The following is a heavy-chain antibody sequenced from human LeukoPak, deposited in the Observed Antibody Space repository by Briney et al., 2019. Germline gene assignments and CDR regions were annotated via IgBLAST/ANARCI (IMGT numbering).Heavy chain of an antibody. CDR3: TNARDYYGSLVDY. CDR1: GFTFSGSA. Sequence: GGSLKLSCAASGFTFSGSAMHWVRQASGKGLEWVGRIRSKANSYATAYAASVKGRFTISRDDSKNTAYLQMNSLKTEDTAVYYCTNARDYYGSLVDYWGQGTLVTVSS. V-gene: IGHV3-73*01. J-gene: IGHJ4*02. CDR2: IRSKANSYAT. D-gene: IGHD3-10*01.